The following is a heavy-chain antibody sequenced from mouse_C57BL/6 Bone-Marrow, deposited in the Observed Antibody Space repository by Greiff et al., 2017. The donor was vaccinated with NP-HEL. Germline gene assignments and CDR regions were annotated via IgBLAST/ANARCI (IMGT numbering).Heavy chain of an antibody. D-gene: IGHD2-1*01. CDR1: GFTFSDYG. CDR2: ISSGSSTI. J-gene: IGHJ3*01. V-gene: IGHV5-17*01. CDR3: ARRLMRGNSAWFAY. Sequence: EVQLVESGGGLVKPGGSLKLSCAASGFTFSDYGMHWVRQAPEKGLEWVAYISSGSSTIYYADTVKGRFTISRDNAKNTLFLQMTSLRSEDTAMYYCARRLMRGNSAWFAYWGQGTLVTVSA.